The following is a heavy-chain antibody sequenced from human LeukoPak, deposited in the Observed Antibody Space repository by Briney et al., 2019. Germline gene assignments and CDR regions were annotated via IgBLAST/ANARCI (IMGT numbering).Heavy chain of an antibody. CDR1: GFTFNNAW. D-gene: IGHD3-22*01. Sequence: GGSLRLSCAASGFTFNNAWMSWVRQVPGKGLEWVGRIKSKTDGGTTDYAAPVKGRFTLSRDDSKNTLYLHMNSLKTEDTAVYYCTTNPTYYYDSSGYWDWGQGTLVTVSS. CDR2: IKSKTDGGTT. V-gene: IGHV3-15*01. CDR3: TTNPTYYYDSSGYWD. J-gene: IGHJ4*02.